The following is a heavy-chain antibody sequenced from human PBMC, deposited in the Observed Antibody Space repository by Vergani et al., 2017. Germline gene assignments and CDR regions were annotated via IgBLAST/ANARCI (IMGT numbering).Heavy chain of an antibody. Sequence: QLQLQESGPGLVKPSETLSLTCAVYGGSFSGYYWSWIRQPPGKGLEWIGEINHSGSTNYNPALKSRVTISVDTSKNQFSLKLSSVTAADTAVYYCARATRSLRNYYYYYMDVWGKGTTVTVSS. J-gene: IGHJ6*03. CDR1: GGSFSGYY. CDR3: ARATRSLRNYYYYYMDV. V-gene: IGHV4-34*01. CDR2: INHSGST. D-gene: IGHD4-17*01.